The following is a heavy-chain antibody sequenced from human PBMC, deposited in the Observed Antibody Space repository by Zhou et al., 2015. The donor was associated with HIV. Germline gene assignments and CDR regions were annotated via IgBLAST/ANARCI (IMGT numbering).Heavy chain of an antibody. V-gene: IGHV1-69*02. Sequence: QVQLVQSGAEVKKPGSSVKVSCKASGGTFSSYTISWVRQAPGQGLEWMGRIIPILGIANYAQKFQGRVTITADKSTSTAYMELSSLRSEDTAVYYCARGWELLLTDDAFDIWGQGTMVTVSS. D-gene: IGHD1-26*01. CDR3: ARGWELLLTDDAFDI. CDR2: IIPILGIA. J-gene: IGHJ3*02. CDR1: GGTFSSYT.